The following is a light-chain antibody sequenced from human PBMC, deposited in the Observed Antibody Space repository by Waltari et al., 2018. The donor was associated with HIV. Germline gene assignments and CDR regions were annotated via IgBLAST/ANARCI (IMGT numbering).Light chain of an antibody. Sequence: SYELTQPPSVSVSPGQTARITCSGDALPNQYASWSQQKPGQAPVLVIYKDSERPSGIPERFSGSSSGTTVTLTISGVQAEDEADYFCQSADSSGTYLYVFGTGTKVTVL. J-gene: IGLJ1*01. V-gene: IGLV3-25*03. CDR3: QSADSSGTYLYV. CDR1: ALPNQY. CDR2: KDS.